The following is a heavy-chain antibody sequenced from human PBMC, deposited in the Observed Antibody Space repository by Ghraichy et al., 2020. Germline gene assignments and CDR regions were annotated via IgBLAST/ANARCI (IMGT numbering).Heavy chain of an antibody. CDR3: TRDNTGRYFGDY. D-gene: IGHD1-26*01. J-gene: IGHJ4*02. Sequence: ASVKVSCKASGYTFTSYGISWVRQAPGQGLEWVAWINAYDGRTNHAQILQGRVTLTTDTSTNTAYMEVRSLRSDDTAVYYCTRDNTGRYFGDYWGQGTLVTVSS. CDR2: INAYDGRT. V-gene: IGHV1-18*01. CDR1: GYTFTSYG.